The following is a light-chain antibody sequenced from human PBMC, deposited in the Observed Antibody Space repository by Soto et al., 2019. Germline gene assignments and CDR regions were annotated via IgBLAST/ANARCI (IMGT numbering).Light chain of an antibody. J-gene: IGKJ1*01. V-gene: IGKV3-11*01. CDR2: DAS. CDR1: QSVGNS. CDR3: LQHDDFPWT. Sequence: IVLTQSPATLSLSPGERATLSCRASQSVGNSLAWYQERPGQAPRLLIYDASNRATGIPPRFSGSGSGTDFTLTISSLEPGDFATYYCLQHDDFPWTFGQGTKVDIK.